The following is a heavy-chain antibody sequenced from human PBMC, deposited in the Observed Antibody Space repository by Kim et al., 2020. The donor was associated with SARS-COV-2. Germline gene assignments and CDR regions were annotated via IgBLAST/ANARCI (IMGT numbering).Heavy chain of an antibody. CDR2: VIPILNTT. CDR1: GGIFTTYT. Sequence: SVKVSCKSSGGIFTTYTFSWVRQAPGQGLEWMGRVIPILNTTDYAQKFQGRVTVTADRSTSTVYMELSSLRSGDTHVYFCARDGSYHFDYWGQGTLV. D-gene: IGHD3-10*01. V-gene: IGHV1-69*08. J-gene: IGHJ4*02. CDR3: ARDGSYHFDY.